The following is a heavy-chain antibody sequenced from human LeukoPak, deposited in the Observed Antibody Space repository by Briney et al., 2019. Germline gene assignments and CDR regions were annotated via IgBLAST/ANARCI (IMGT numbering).Heavy chain of an antibody. D-gene: IGHD4-17*01. CDR1: GFTFSSYA. CDR2: ISYDGSNK. Sequence: GGSLRLSCAASGFTFSSYAMHWVRQAPGKGLEWVAVISYDGSNKYYADSVKGRFTISRDNSKNTLYLQMNSLRAEDTALYYCARDRTMTTVTDFDYWGQGTLVTVSS. V-gene: IGHV3-30-3*01. CDR3: ARDRTMTTVTDFDY. J-gene: IGHJ4*02.